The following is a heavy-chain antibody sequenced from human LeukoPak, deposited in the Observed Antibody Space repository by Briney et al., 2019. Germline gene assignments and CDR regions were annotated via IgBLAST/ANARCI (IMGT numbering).Heavy chain of an antibody. CDR1: GGSISSHY. Sequence: SETLSLTCTVSGGSISSHYWSWIRQPPGKGLGWIGYIYYSGSTNYNPSLKSRVTISVDTSKNQFSLKLSSVTAADTAVYYCARSFNYDFWSGYYTPYYFDYWGQGTLVTVSS. CDR2: IYYSGST. CDR3: ARSFNYDFWSGYYTPYYFDY. J-gene: IGHJ4*02. V-gene: IGHV4-59*11. D-gene: IGHD3-3*01.